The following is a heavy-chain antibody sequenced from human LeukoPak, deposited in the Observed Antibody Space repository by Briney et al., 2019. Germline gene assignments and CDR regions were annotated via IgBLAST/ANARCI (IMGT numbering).Heavy chain of an antibody. CDR2: ISGSGGST. V-gene: IGHV3-23*01. D-gene: IGHD2-2*01. J-gene: IGHJ4*02. CDR3: AKRQIIVVSAFDY. Sequence: AGGSLRLSCAASGFTFSSYAMSWVRQAPGKGLEWVSAISGSGGSTYYADSVKGRFTLSRDNSKNTLYLQMNSLRAEDTAVYYCAKRQIIVVSAFDYWGQGTLVTASS. CDR1: GFTFSSYA.